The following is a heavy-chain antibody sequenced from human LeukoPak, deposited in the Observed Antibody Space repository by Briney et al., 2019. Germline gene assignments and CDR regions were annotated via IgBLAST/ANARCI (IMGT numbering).Heavy chain of an antibody. J-gene: IGHJ3*02. CDR3: AKDIRIAAAGWDAFDI. Sequence: GGSLRLSCAASGFTFDDYAMHWVRQAPGKGLEWVSGISWNSGSIGYADSVKGRFTISRDNAKNSLYLQMNSLRTEDTALYYCAKDIRIAAAGWDAFDIWGQGTMVTVSS. CDR2: ISWNSGSI. V-gene: IGHV3-9*01. CDR1: GFTFDDYA. D-gene: IGHD6-13*01.